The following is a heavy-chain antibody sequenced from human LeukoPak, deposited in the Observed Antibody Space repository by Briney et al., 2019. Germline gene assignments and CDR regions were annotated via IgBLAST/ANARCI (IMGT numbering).Heavy chain of an antibody. Sequence: GGSLRLSCAASGFAFSSYAMSWVRQAPGKGLEWVSAIIASGGSTYYADSVKGRFTISRDNSKNTLFLQMTSLRAEDTAVYYCAKSNSFDYWGQGTLVTVSS. CDR3: AKSNSFDY. CDR1: GFAFSSYA. CDR2: IIASGGST. V-gene: IGHV3-23*01. J-gene: IGHJ4*02.